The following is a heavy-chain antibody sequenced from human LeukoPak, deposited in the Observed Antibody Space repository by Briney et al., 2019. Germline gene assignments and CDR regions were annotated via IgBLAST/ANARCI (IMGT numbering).Heavy chain of an antibody. V-gene: IGHV1-46*01. D-gene: IGHD6-13*01. Sequence: GASVEVSCKASGYSFIRYHIHWVRQAPGQGLDWMGVLKLYDGSVSHAQKFQGRVTITRDTSASTAYMELSSLRSEDTAVYYCARGVLREQQLGLDYWGQGTLVTVSS. CDR2: LKLYDGSV. J-gene: IGHJ4*02. CDR1: GYSFIRYH. CDR3: ARGVLREQQLGLDY.